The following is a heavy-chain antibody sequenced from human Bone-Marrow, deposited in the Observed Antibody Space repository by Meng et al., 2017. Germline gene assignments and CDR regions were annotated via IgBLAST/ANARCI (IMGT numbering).Heavy chain of an antibody. Sequence: GESLKISCAASGFYFNNAWMSWVRQAPGKGLEWVGRIKSKTDGGTTDYAAPVKGRFTISRDDSKNTLYLQMNSLKTEDTAVYYCTTDSDYGDYGRSYWGQGTLVTVSS. CDR1: GFYFNNAW. D-gene: IGHD4-17*01. V-gene: IGHV3-15*01. CDR2: IKSKTDGGTT. CDR3: TTDSDYGDYGRSY. J-gene: IGHJ4*02.